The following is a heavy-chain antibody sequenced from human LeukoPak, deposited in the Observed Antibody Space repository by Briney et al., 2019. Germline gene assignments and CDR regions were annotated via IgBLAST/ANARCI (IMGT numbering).Heavy chain of an antibody. CDR3: AELGITMIGGV. Sequence: GGSLRLSCVASGFTLSSYAMSWVRQAPGKGLQWVSSLGISGDYTWYAGSVKGRFSISRDNSKNTMYLQMNSLRAEDTAVYYCAELGITMIGGVWGKGTTVTISS. CDR1: GFTLSSYA. V-gene: IGHV3-23*01. CDR2: LGISGDYT. D-gene: IGHD3-10*02. J-gene: IGHJ6*04.